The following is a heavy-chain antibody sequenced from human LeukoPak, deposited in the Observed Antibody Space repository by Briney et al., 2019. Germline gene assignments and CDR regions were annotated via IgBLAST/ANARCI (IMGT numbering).Heavy chain of an antibody. D-gene: IGHD6-13*01. CDR2: ISGSGGTT. CDR1: GFTFNTYV. Sequence: GGSLRLSCAASGFTFNTYVMSWVRQAPGKGLEWVSSISGSGGTTYYADSVKGRFTISRDNSRNTLYLQMNSLRAEDTALYYCAKDDGIVAAPGAFDVWGQGTMVTVSS. CDR3: AKDDGIVAAPGAFDV. J-gene: IGHJ3*01. V-gene: IGHV3-23*01.